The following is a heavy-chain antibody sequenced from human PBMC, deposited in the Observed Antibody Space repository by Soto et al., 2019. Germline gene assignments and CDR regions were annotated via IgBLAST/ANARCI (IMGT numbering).Heavy chain of an antibody. Sequence: GESLKISCKGSGYSFTSYWISWVRQMPGKGLEWMGRIDPSDSYTNYSPSFQGHVTISADKSISTAYLQWSSLKASDTAMYYCARGAGISPSHYYYGMDVWGQGTTVTVSS. CDR1: GYSFTSYW. D-gene: IGHD6-19*01. V-gene: IGHV5-10-1*01. CDR2: IDPSDSYT. CDR3: ARGAGISPSHYYYGMDV. J-gene: IGHJ6*02.